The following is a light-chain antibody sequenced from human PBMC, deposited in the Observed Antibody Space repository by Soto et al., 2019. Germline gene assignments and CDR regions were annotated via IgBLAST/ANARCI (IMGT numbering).Light chain of an antibody. CDR2: DAS. J-gene: IGKJ1*01. Sequence: DIQMTQSPSTLSTSVGDRVTITRRASQSISNWLAWYQQKPGKAPRLLIYDASSLESGVPSRFSGSGSGTEFTLTISSLQPDDFATYYCQQYNRYSWTFGQGTKVEIK. CDR1: QSISNW. CDR3: QQYNRYSWT. V-gene: IGKV1-5*01.